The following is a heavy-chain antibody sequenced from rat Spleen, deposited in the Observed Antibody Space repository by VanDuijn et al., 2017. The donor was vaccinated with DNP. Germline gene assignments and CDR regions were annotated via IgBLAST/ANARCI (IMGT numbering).Heavy chain of an antibody. Sequence: EVRLVESGGGLVQPGRSLRLSCAASGFTFSNYGLAWVRQTPTKGLEWVTSITTGGSTYYRDSVKGRFTISRDNAKSTLYLQMNSLRYEDTAIYYCVRPDVYYGLEDWSANWGQGTLVTVSS. CDR3: VRPDVYYGLEDWSAN. CDR2: ITTGGST. D-gene: IGHD1-6*01. V-gene: IGHV5S13*01. J-gene: IGHJ3*01. CDR1: GFTFSNYG.